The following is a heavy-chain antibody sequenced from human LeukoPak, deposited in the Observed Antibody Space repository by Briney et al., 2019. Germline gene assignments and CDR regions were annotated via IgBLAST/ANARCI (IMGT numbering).Heavy chain of an antibody. D-gene: IGHD5-12*01. CDR2: XRGSGSDT. CDR1: GFTFSTYA. J-gene: IGHJ4*02. CDR3: AKTSRRNSAYDSPFDS. V-gene: IGHV3-23*01. Sequence: PGGSLRLSCVVSGFTFSTYAMSWVRQAPGKGLEXVXXXRGSGSDTYYADSVKGRFTISRDNSKNTLYLQMNSLRAEDTAIYYCAKTSRRNSAYDSPFDSWGQGTLVTVSS.